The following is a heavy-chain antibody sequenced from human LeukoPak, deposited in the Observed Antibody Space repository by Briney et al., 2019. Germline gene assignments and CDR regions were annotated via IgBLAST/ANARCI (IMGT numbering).Heavy chain of an antibody. V-gene: IGHV4-4*07. D-gene: IGHD6-13*01. CDR2: IYPTATT. Sequence: VRIYPTATTNYTPSLTSRVTMSVDTSKNQFSLKLSSVTAADTAVYYCARGLGGYSRNFDYWGQGTLVTVSS. J-gene: IGHJ4*02. CDR3: ARGLGGYSRNFDY.